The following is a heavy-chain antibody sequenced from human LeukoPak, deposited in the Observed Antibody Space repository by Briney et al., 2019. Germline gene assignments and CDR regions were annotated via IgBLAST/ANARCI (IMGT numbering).Heavy chain of an antibody. Sequence: GGSLRLSCAASGFTVSDNYMSWVRQAPGKGLEWVSLIYSAGNTYYADSVTGRFTISRDNSKNTLFLQMNSLRAEDTAVYYCARRGDGTDCGTDCYPAYWGRGILVTVSS. D-gene: IGHD2-21*01. V-gene: IGHV3-53*01. CDR1: GFTVSDNY. CDR3: ARRGDGTDCGTDCYPAY. CDR2: IYSAGNT. J-gene: IGHJ4*02.